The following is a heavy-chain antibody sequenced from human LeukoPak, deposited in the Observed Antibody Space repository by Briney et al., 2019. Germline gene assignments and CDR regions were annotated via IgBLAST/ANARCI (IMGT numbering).Heavy chain of an antibody. D-gene: IGHD1/OR15-1a*01. J-gene: IGHJ3*02. CDR3: ARGSSATIRATNAFDI. V-gene: IGHV4-31*03. Sequence: TLSLTCTVSGGSISSGGYYWSWIRQHPGKGLEWIGYIYYSGSTYYNPSLKSRVTVSVDTSKNQFSLKLSSVTAADTAVYYCARGSSATIRATNAFDIWGQGTMVTVSS. CDR1: GGSISSGGYY. CDR2: IYYSGST.